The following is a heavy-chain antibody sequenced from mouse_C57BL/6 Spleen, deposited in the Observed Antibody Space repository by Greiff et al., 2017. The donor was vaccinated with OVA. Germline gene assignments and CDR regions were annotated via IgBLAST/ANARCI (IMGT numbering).Heavy chain of an antibody. V-gene: IGHV1-74*01. J-gene: IGHJ2*01. CDR3: ARGAGRGNYFDY. D-gene: IGHD3-3*01. CDR2: IHPSDSDT. Sequence: QVQLKQPGAELVKPGASVKVSCKASGYTFTSYWMHWVKQRPGQGLEWIGRIHPSDSDTNYNQKFKGKATLTVDTSSSTAYMQLSSLTSEDSAVYYCARGAGRGNYFDYWGQGTTLTVSS. CDR1: GYTFTSYW.